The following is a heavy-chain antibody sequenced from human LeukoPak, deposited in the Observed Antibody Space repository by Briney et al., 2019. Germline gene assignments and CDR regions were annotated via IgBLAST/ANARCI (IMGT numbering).Heavy chain of an antibody. CDR1: GGSISSYY. V-gene: IGHV4-59*01. CDR2: FHYSGIT. J-gene: IGHJ4*02. CDR3: ATILYGANGFDY. Sequence: SETLSLTCVVSGGSISSYYWSWIRQPPGKGLEYIGYFHYSGITNYAPSLKSRVTISVDTSKNHISLKLKSVTAADTAVYYCATILYGANGFDYWGRGTLVTASS. D-gene: IGHD4/OR15-4a*01.